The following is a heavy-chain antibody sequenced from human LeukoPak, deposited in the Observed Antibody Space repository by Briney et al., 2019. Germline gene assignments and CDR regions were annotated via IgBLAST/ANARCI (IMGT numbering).Heavy chain of an antibody. V-gene: IGHV1-69*06. J-gene: IGHJ4*02. CDR3: ARGDLYDYVWGSYTAFDY. CDR1: GGTFSSYA. D-gene: IGHD3-16*01. Sequence: GASVKVSCKASGGTFSSYATSWVRQAPGQGLEWMGGIIPIFGTANYAQKFQGRVTITADKSTSTAYMELSSLRSEDTAVYYCARGDLYDYVWGSYTAFDYWGQGTLVTVSS. CDR2: IIPIFGTA.